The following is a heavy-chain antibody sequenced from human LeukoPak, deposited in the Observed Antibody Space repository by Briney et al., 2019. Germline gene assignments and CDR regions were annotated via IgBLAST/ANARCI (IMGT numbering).Heavy chain of an antibody. CDR1: GGSISSYY. CDR3: AREMVRDAFDI. D-gene: IGHD2-8*01. CDR2: VSSSGTT. Sequence: KPSETLSLTCTVSGGSISSYYWSWIRQYPGKGLESIGSVSSSGTTTYNPSLKSRVTISLDTSQNQFSLNLRSLTAADTAVYYCAREMVRDAFDIWGQGTMVTVSS. V-gene: IGHV4-59*06. J-gene: IGHJ3*02.